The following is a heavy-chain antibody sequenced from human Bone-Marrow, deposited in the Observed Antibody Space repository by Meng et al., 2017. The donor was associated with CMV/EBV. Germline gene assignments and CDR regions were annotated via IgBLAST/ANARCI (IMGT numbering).Heavy chain of an antibody. Sequence: SLKISCAASGFTFDDHAMHWVRQAPGKGLEWVSVINWNSYGIGYADSVKGRFTISRDNAKNSLYLQMNSLRAEDTALYYCARVAAPTTLNRGYYFDYWGQGQRVTVSS. CDR3: ARVAAPTTLNRGYYFDY. J-gene: IGHJ4*02. V-gene: IGHV3-9*01. D-gene: IGHD2-15*01. CDR1: GFTFDDHA. CDR2: INWNSYGI.